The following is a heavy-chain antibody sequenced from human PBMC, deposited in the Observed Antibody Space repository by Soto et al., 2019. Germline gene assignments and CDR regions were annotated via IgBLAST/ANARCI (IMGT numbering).Heavy chain of an antibody. CDR2: VIPLFGTA. Sequence: QVQLVQSGAEVKKPGSSVKVSCKASGGTFSSYSISWVRQAPGQGLEWMGGVIPLFGTANYAQKFQGRLTITADEPTRMAYMERSSRTSEDRAVYCCARSGGDVWGQGTTVTVSS. D-gene: IGHD6-25*01. J-gene: IGHJ6*02. CDR3: ARSGGDV. V-gene: IGHV1-69*12. CDR1: GGTFSSYS.